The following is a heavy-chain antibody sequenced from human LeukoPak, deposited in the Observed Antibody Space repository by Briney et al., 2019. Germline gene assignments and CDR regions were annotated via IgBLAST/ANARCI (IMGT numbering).Heavy chain of an antibody. J-gene: IGHJ4*02. CDR1: GYTFTSYD. CDR2: MNPNSGNT. CDR3: ARGARRFLEWLNDYYIDY. V-gene: IGHV1-8*01. D-gene: IGHD3-3*01. Sequence: ASVKVSCKASGYTFTSYDINWVRQATGQGLEWMGWMNPNSGNTGYAQKFQGRVTMTRNTSISTAYMELSSLRSEDTAVYYCARGARRFLEWLNDYYIDYWGQGTLVTVSS.